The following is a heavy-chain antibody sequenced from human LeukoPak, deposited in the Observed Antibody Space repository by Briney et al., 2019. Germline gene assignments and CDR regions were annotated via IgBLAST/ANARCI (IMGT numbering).Heavy chain of an antibody. CDR1: GFTLSNFG. Sequence: GGSLRLSCAASGFTLSNFGIHWVRQAPGKGLEWVTFIRYDGNNKFYADSVKDRFTISRDNSKNSLYLQMNSLRAEDTAVYYCARLVVAARRGDYWGQGTLVTVSS. CDR2: IRYDGNNK. CDR3: ARLVVAARRGDY. J-gene: IGHJ4*02. V-gene: IGHV3-30*02. D-gene: IGHD2-15*01.